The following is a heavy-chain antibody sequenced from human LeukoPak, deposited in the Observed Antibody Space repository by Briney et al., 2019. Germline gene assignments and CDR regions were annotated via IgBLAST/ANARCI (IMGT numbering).Heavy chain of an antibody. CDR1: GFTFSSYA. D-gene: IGHD2/OR15-2a*01. J-gene: IGHJ4*02. V-gene: IGHV3-23*01. Sequence: PGGSLRLSCAASGFTFSSYAMSWVRQAPGKGLEWVSAISGSGGSTYYADSVKGRFTISRDNSKNTLYLQMNSLRAEDTAVYYCAKDPHTTTSMIRTWDGYWGQGTLVTVSS. CDR2: ISGSGGST. CDR3: AKDPHTTTSMIRTWDGY.